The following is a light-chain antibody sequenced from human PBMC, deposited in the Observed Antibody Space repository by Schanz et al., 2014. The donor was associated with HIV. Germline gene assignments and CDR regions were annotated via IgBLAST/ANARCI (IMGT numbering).Light chain of an antibody. J-gene: IGLJ3*02. CDR2: DVS. Sequence: QSALTQPRSVAGSPGQSVTISCTGTSSDVGGYNYLSWYQQPPGKAPKVMIYDVSRRPSGVPDRFSGSKSGNTASLTISGLQAEDEADYYCCSYAGSDNMVFGGGTKLTVL. CDR1: SSDVGGYNY. V-gene: IGLV2-11*01. CDR3: CSYAGSDNMV.